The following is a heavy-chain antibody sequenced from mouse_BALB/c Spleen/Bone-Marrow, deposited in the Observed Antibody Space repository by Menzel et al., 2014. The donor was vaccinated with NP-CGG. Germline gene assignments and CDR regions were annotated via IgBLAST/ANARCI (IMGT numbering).Heavy chain of an antibody. D-gene: IGHD2-1*01. Sequence: EVKLQESGPELVKPGASMKISCKVSGYSFTGYTMNWVKQSHGKNLEWIGLINPYNGGTTYNQKSKGKATLTVDKPSSTAYMELLSLTSEDSAVYYCAYLLMDNWGQGTSVTVSS. CDR3: AYLLMDN. CDR2: INPYNGGT. V-gene: IGHV1-18*01. J-gene: IGHJ4*01. CDR1: GYSFTGYT.